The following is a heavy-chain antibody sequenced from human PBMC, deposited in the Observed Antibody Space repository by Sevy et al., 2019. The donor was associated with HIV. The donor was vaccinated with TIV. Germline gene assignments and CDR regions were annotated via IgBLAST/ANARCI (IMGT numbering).Heavy chain of an antibody. CDR2: TYYKSKWYN. D-gene: IGHD3-3*01. CDR1: GDSVSSNSAA. Sequence: QSQTLSLTCAISGDSVSSNSAAWNWIRQSPSRGLEWLGRTYYKSKWYNDYAVSVKSRITINPDTSKNQFSLQLNSVTPEETAVYYCARGVIVLRFLEWLSETYYYYYYMDVWGKGTTVTVSS. V-gene: IGHV6-1*01. J-gene: IGHJ6*03. CDR3: ARGVIVLRFLEWLSETYYYYYYMDV.